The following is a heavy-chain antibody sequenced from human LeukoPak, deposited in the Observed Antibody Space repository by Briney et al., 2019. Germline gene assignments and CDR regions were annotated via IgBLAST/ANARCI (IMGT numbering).Heavy chain of an antibody. J-gene: IGHJ4*02. V-gene: IGHV1-69*04. D-gene: IGHD2-21*02. CDR2: IIPILGIA. Sequence: GASVKVSCKASGGTFSSYAISWVRQAPGQGLEWKGRIIPILGIANYAQKFQGRVTITADKSTSTAYMELSSLRSEDTAVYYCAGCGGDCYSRAYFDYWGQGTLVTVSS. CDR1: GGTFSSYA. CDR3: AGCGGDCYSRAYFDY.